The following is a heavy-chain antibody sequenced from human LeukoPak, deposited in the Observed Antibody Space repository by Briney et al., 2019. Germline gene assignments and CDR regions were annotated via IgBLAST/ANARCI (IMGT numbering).Heavy chain of an antibody. CDR2: IYYSGST. CDR3: ERVGADLTGTPFDY. V-gene: IGHV4-31*03. CDR1: GGSISSGGYY. Sequence: TLSLTCTVSGGSISSGGYYWSWIRQHPGKGLEWIGYIYYSGSTYYNPSLKSRVTISVDTSKNQFSLKLSSVTAADTAVYYCERVGADLTGTPFDYWGQGTLVTVSS. D-gene: IGHD1/OR15-1a*01. J-gene: IGHJ4*02.